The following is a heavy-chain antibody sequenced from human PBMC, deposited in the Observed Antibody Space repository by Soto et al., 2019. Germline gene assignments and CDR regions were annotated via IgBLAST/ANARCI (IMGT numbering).Heavy chain of an antibody. CDR3: ARDLGWELPLYYGMDV. CDR1: GFTFSSYG. Sequence: QVQLVESGGGVVQPGRSLRLSCAASGFTFSSYGMHWVRQAPGKGLEWVAVIWYDGSNKYYADSVKGRFTISRDNSKNTLYLQMNSLRAEDTAVYYCARDLGWELPLYYGMDVWGQGTTVTVSS. V-gene: IGHV3-33*01. J-gene: IGHJ6*02. D-gene: IGHD1-7*01. CDR2: IWYDGSNK.